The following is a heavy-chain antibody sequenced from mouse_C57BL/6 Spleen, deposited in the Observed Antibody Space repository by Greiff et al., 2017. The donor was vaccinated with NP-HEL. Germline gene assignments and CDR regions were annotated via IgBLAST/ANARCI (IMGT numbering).Heavy chain of an antibody. V-gene: IGHV5-4*01. CDR2: ISDGGSYT. Sequence: EVMLVESGGGLVKPGGSLKLSCAASGFTFSSYAMSWVRQTPEKRLEWVATISDGGSYTYYPDNVKGRFTISRDNAKNNLYLQMSHLKSEDTAMYYCARDSPSYGSSHFDYWGQGTTLTVSS. CDR1: GFTFSSYA. J-gene: IGHJ2*01. CDR3: ARDSPSYGSSHFDY. D-gene: IGHD1-1*01.